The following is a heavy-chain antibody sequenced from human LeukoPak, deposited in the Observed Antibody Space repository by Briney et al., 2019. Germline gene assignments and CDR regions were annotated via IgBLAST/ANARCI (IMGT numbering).Heavy chain of an antibody. Sequence: KSSETLSLTCTVSDGAIAGYSWSWIRQPPGKGLEWIGYIYYSGDTNYNPSLQSRVTVSVDTSKNQFSLKLSSVTAADTAVYYCASLKAPAVGAPDYWGQGTLVTVSS. V-gene: IGHV4-59*12. J-gene: IGHJ4*02. CDR1: DGAIAGYS. CDR3: ASLKAPAVGAPDY. D-gene: IGHD1-26*01. CDR2: IYYSGDT.